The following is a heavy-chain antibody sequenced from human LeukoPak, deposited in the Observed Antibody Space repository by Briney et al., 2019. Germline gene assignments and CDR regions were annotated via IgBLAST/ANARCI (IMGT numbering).Heavy chain of an antibody. CDR3: ARENDILTGYYDY. V-gene: IGHV4-39*07. CDR1: GGSTSSSSYY. Sequence: PSGTPSLTCTVSGGSTSSSSYYWGWVRQPPRKGLEWVWSIYYSGSTYYNPSLKSRVTISVDTSKNQFSLKLSSVTAADTAVYYCARENDILTGYYDYWGQGTLVTVSS. D-gene: IGHD3-9*01. J-gene: IGHJ4*02. CDR2: IYYSGST.